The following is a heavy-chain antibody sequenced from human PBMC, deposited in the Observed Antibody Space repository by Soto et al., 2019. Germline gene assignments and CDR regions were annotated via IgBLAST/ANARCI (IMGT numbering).Heavy chain of an antibody. J-gene: IGHJ4*02. Sequence: PSETLSLTCGVSGVFIASDAYYWGWIRHHPGKGLEWIGYVSHRGTTYYNPSLKSRLTISLDTSKNQFYLHLTSVTAADTAVYYCARYRFTATWSKFDYWGQGTQVTVS. CDR2: VSHRGTT. D-gene: IGHD3-16*02. CDR3: ARYRFTATWSKFDY. V-gene: IGHV4-31*11. CDR1: GVFIASDAYY.